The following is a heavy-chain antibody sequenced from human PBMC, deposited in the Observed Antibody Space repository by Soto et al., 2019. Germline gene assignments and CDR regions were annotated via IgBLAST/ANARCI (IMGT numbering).Heavy chain of an antibody. CDR2: IIPIFGTA. CDR3: ARDPFLYYGSGSYHDY. V-gene: IGHV1-69*01. CDR1: GGTFSSYA. D-gene: IGHD3-10*01. J-gene: IGHJ4*02. Sequence: QVQLVQSGAEVKKPGSSVKVSCKASGGTFSSYAISWVRQAPGQGLEWMGGIIPIFGTANYAQKFQVRVTITADESTSTAYMELSSLRSEDTAVYYCARDPFLYYGSGSYHDYWGQGTLVTVSS.